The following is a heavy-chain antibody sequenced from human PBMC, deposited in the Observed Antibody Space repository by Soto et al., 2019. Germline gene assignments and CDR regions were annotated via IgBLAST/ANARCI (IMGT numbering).Heavy chain of an antibody. J-gene: IGHJ4*02. CDR1: GGSISSGDYY. Sequence: LSLTCTVSGGSISSGDYYWSWIRQPPGKGLEWIGYIYHSGSTYYNPSLKSRVTISVDTSKNQFSLKLSSVTAADTAVYYCARIGLERQYYFDYWGQGTLVTVSS. V-gene: IGHV4-30-4*01. D-gene: IGHD1-1*01. CDR2: IYHSGST. CDR3: ARIGLERQYYFDY.